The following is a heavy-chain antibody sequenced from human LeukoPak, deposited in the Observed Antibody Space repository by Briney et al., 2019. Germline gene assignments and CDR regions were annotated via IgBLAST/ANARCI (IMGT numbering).Heavy chain of an antibody. CDR3: AGTDYVWGSYAPLDY. D-gene: IGHD3-16*01. CDR2: IYYSGST. CDR1: GGSFSSYY. Sequence: SETLSLTCAVYGGSFSSYYWSWIRQPPGKGLEWIGYIYYSGSTNYNPSLKSRVTISVDTSKNQFSLKLSSVTAADTAVYYCAGTDYVWGSYAPLDYWGQGTLVTVSS. J-gene: IGHJ4*02. V-gene: IGHV4-59*01.